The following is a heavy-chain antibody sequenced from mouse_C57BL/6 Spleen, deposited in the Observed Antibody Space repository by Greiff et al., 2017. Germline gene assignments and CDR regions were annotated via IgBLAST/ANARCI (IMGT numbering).Heavy chain of an antibody. CDR1: GYTFTSYW. CDR2: IHPSDSDT. Sequence: VQLQQSGAALVKPGASVKVSCKASGYTFTSYWMHWVKQRPGQGLEWIGRIHPSDSDTNYNQKFKGKATLTVDKSSSTAYMQLSSLTSDDSAVYYCALEKGRLFAYWGQGTLVTVSA. D-gene: IGHD3-3*01. CDR3: ALEKGRLFAY. J-gene: IGHJ3*01. V-gene: IGHV1-74*01.